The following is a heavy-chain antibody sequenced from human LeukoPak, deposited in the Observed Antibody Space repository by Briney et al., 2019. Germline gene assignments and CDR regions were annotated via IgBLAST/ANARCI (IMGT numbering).Heavy chain of an antibody. D-gene: IGHD1-26*01. J-gene: IGHJ4*02. CDR3: ARRRASGSYIDY. Sequence: ASVKVSCKASGYTFTGYYMHWVRQAPGQGLEWMGWINPNSGGTNYAQKFQGRVTMTRDTSISTAYMELSRLRSDDTAVYYCARRRASGSYIDYWGQGTLVTVSS. CDR2: INPNSGGT. CDR1: GYTFTGYY. V-gene: IGHV1-2*02.